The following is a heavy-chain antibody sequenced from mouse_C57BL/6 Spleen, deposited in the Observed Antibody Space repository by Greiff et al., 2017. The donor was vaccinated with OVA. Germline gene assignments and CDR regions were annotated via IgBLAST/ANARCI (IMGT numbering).Heavy chain of an antibody. V-gene: IGHV1-9*01. CDR1: GYTFTGYW. D-gene: IGHD1-1*01. CDR3: ARSKAYYPFAY. CDR2: ILPGSGST. Sequence: QVQLQQSGAELVKPGASVKLSCKATGYTFTGYWIEWVKQRPGHGLEWIGEILPGSGSTNYNEKFKGKATFTADTSSTTAYMQLIILTTEDSAIYYCARSKAYYPFAYWGQGTLVTVSA. J-gene: IGHJ3*01.